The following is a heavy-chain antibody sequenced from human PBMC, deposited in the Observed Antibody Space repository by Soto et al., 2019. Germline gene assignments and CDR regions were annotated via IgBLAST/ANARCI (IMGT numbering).Heavy chain of an antibody. CDR2: IDSDGSRI. V-gene: IGHV3-74*01. J-gene: IGHJ4*02. CDR1: GFTFSNYW. CDR3: VRTSVVVAVAIREDF. D-gene: IGHD2-21*02. Sequence: EVQLVESGGGLVQPGESLRLSCAASGFTFSNYWMHWVRQAPGKELVWVSRIDSDGSRITYADFVKGRFTISRDNAKNTVYLQMNSLTAEATAVYYCVRTSVVVAVAIREDFWCQGALVAVSS.